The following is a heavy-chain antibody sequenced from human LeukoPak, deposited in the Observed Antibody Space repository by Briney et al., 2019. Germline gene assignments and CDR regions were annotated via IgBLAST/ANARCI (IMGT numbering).Heavy chain of an antibody. CDR3: AKVTAVASTGALDY. CDR2: INSDGSST. Sequence: GGSPRLSCAASGFTFSSYWMHWVRQAPGKGLVWVSRINSDGSSTTYADSVKGRFTISRDNAKNTLYMQMNRLRADDTAVYYCAKVTAVASTGALDYWGQGTLVTVSS. CDR1: GFTFSSYW. V-gene: IGHV3-74*01. D-gene: IGHD6-19*01. J-gene: IGHJ4*02.